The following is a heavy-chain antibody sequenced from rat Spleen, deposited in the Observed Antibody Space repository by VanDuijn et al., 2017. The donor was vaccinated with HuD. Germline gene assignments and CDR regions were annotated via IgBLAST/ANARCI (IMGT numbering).Heavy chain of an antibody. V-gene: IGHV5-7*01. CDR3: VRQGYLRDWYFDF. J-gene: IGHJ1*01. D-gene: IGHD2-7*01. CDR2: ISSDGSTP. CDR1: GFTFSDYY. Sequence: EVQLMESGGGLVQPGRSMKLSCAASGFTFSDYYMAWVRQAPKKGLEWVTTISSDGSTPYYRDSVRGRFTVSRDNAKSTLYLQMDSLRSEDMATYYCVRQGYLRDWYFDFWGPGTMVTVSS.